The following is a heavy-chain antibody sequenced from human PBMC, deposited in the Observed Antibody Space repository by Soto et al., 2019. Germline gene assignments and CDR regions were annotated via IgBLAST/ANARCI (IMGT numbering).Heavy chain of an antibody. CDR2: IKQDGSEK. CDR1: GFTFSSYW. D-gene: IGHD2-2*01. CDR3: VRACNSAHCPYSFDC. J-gene: IGHJ4*02. Sequence: PGGSLRLSCAASGFTFSSYWMSWVRQAPGKGLEWVANIKQDGSEKYRVDSVKGRFTISRDNAKNSLFLQMSTLRAEDTAVYYCVRACNSAHCPYSFDCWGQGTLVTVSS. V-gene: IGHV3-7*01.